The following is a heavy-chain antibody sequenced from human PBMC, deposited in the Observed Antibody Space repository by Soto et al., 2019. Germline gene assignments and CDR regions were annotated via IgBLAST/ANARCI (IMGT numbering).Heavy chain of an antibody. CDR1: GFTFTNAW. CDR3: TTGPKLRPLAAFDI. J-gene: IGHJ3*02. Sequence: GGSLRLSCAASGFTFTNAWMTWVRQGPGKGLEWVGRIKSKSDGETIDYAAPVKGRFTISRDDSKNTLYLQMNSLKTEDTAVYYCTTGPKLRPLAAFDIWGQGTVVTVSS. V-gene: IGHV3-15*01. CDR2: IKSKSDGETI.